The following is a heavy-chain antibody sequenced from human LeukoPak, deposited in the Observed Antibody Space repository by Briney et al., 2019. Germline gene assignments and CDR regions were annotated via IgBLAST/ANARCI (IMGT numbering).Heavy chain of an antibody. CDR1: GYTFTSYD. CDR2: MNPNSGNT. V-gene: IGHV1-8*01. Sequence: GASVKVSCKASGYTFTSYDINWVRQATGQGLEWMGWMNPNSGNTGYAQKFQGRVTMTRNTSISTAYMELSRLRSDDTAVYYCARGEDIVVVVAADTDYWGQGTLVTVSS. D-gene: IGHD2-15*01. J-gene: IGHJ4*02. CDR3: ARGEDIVVVVAADTDY.